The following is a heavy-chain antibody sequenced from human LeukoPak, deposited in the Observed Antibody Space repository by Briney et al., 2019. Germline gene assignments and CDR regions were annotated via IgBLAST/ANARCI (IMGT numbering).Heavy chain of an antibody. CDR3: ARSDGIAAAGPFDY. D-gene: IGHD6-13*01. Sequence: TGGSLGLSCAASGFTFSSYSMSWVRQAPGKGLEWVSLISGSGDTTNCADSVKGRFTISRDNSKNTLYLQMNSLRAEDTAVYYCARSDGIAAAGPFDYWGQGTLVTVSS. V-gene: IGHV3-23*01. CDR1: GFTFSSYS. J-gene: IGHJ4*02. CDR2: ISGSGDTT.